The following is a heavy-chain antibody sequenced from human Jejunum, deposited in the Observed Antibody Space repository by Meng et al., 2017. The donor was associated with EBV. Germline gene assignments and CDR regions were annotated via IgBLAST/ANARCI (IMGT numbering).Heavy chain of an antibody. CDR3: AGNGYYALEY. CDR2: IYHGGGT. CDR1: GGSISDNDW. J-gene: IGHJ4*02. D-gene: IGHD3-22*01. V-gene: IGHV4-4*02. Sequence: QLQDAGPRLEKPSGTLSLTCVVSGGSISDNDWWSWVRQPPGKGLEWLGEIYHGGGTNYNPSLESRVTISVDKSKNQFSLKLNSVTVADTAVYYCAGNGYYALEYWGPGILVTVSS.